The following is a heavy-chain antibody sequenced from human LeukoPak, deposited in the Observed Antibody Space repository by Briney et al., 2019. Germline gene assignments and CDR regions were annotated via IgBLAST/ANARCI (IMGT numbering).Heavy chain of an antibody. CDR1: GFTFSGYW. Sequence: PGGSLRLSCAASGFTFSGYWMHWVRQAPGKGLVWVSRINSDGSSTSYADSVRGRFTISRDNAKNTLYLQMNSLRAEDTAVYYCARDRGSSWYRWFDPWGQGTLVTVSS. V-gene: IGHV3-74*01. CDR2: INSDGSST. D-gene: IGHD6-13*01. J-gene: IGHJ5*02. CDR3: ARDRGSSWYRWFDP.